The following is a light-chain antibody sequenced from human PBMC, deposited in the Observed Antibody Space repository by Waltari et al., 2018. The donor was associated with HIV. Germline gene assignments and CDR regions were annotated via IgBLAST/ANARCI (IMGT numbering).Light chain of an antibody. V-gene: IGLV2-14*01. J-gene: IGLJ2*01. CDR2: EVS. Sequence: QSALTQPASVSGSPGQSITIPCPGTSSDVGGYNYVSWYQQHPGKAPKLMIYEVSKRPPGVSNRFACSKSGDTASLTISGLQAEDEADYYCSSYTSSSTPVVFGGGTKLTVL. CDR1: SSDVGGYNY. CDR3: SSYTSSSTPVV.